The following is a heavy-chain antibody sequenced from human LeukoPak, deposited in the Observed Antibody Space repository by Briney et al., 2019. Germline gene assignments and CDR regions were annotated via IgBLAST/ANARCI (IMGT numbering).Heavy chain of an antibody. CDR3: ATEGKMVRGVYTDY. J-gene: IGHJ4*02. D-gene: IGHD3-10*01. Sequence: GASVKVSCKASGGTFSSYAISWVRQAPGQGLEWMRGIIPIFGTANYAQKFQGRVTITADESTSTAYMELSSLRSEDTAVYYCATEGKMVRGVYTDYWGQGTLVTVSS. CDR2: IIPIFGTA. CDR1: GGTFSSYA. V-gene: IGHV1-69*13.